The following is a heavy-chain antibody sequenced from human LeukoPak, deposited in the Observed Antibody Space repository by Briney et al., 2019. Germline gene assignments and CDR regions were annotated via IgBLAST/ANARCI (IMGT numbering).Heavy chain of an antibody. V-gene: IGHV4-34*01. Sequence: SETLSLTCAVYGGSFSGYYWSWIRQPPGKGLEWIGEINHSGSTNYNPSLKSRVTISVDTSKNQFSLKLSSVTAADTAVYYCARGGPTVTTRYFDYWGQGTLVTVSS. D-gene: IGHD4-17*01. CDR2: INHSGST. CDR1: GGSFSGYY. CDR3: ARGGPTVTTRYFDY. J-gene: IGHJ4*02.